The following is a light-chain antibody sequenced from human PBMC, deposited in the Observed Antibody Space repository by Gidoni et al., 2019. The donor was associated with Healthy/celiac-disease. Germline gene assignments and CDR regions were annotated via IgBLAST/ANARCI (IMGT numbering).Light chain of an antibody. CDR3: QQYRSGYT. Sequence: DIVMTQSPASLAVSLGERATINCKSSQSVLYSSNNKNYLAWYQQKPGQPPKLLIYWAYTRESGVPDRVSGSGSGTDFTLTISSLQAEDVAVYYCQQYRSGYTFGQGTKLEIK. CDR2: WAY. V-gene: IGKV4-1*01. CDR1: QSVLYSSNNKNY. J-gene: IGKJ2*01.